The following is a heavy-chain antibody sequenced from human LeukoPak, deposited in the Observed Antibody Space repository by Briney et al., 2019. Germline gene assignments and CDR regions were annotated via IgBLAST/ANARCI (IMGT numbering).Heavy chain of an antibody. V-gene: IGHV3-20*04. Sequence: GGSLRLSCAASGFTFDDYGMSWVRQAPGKGLEWVSGINWNGGSTGYADSVKGRFTISRDNSKNTLYLPMNSLRGEDTAVYYCARIPRTWLRFPYFDYWGQGTLVTVSS. J-gene: IGHJ4*02. D-gene: IGHD5-12*01. CDR2: INWNGGST. CDR3: ARIPRTWLRFPYFDY. CDR1: GFTFDDYG.